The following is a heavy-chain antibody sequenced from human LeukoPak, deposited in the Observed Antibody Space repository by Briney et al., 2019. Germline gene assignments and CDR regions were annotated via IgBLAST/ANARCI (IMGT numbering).Heavy chain of an antibody. CDR3: TSDPLIRGGVDY. D-gene: IGHD3-10*01. Sequence: GGPLRLSCAASGFSFSLAWMSWVRQPPGKGLEWVGRIKSKTDGETADYGAPVEGRFTISRDDSTNTLYLQMSSLRTEDTAVYYCTSDPLIRGGVDYWGQGTLVTVSS. CDR2: IKSKTDGETA. J-gene: IGHJ4*02. V-gene: IGHV3-15*01. CDR1: GFSFSLAW.